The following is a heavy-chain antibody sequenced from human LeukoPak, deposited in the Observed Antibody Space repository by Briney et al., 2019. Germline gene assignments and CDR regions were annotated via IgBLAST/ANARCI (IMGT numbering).Heavy chain of an antibody. D-gene: IGHD4-17*01. V-gene: IGHV3-23*01. Sequence: PGGSLRLSCAASGFTFSAYGVTWVRQAPGQGLDRDSSVGASGDNVHYADSVKGRFAIYRDNYKNTLYPQMNSLRAEDAAVYYCAKDPYGDYVGAFDTWVQGTMVIVSS. CDR1: GFTFSAYG. J-gene: IGHJ3*02. CDR2: VGASGDNV. CDR3: AKDPYGDYVGAFDT.